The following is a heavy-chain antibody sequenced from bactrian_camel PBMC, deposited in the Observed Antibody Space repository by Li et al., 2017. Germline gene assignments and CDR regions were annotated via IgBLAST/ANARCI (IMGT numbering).Heavy chain of an antibody. V-gene: IGHV3S40*01. CDR2: VNIRDGTT. J-gene: IGHJ4*01. Sequence: VQLVESGGGTVQPGESLRLSCPTSGFPFSVYCMGWFRQAPGKEREVVTQVNIRDGTTSYADSVKGRFTISQDNAKDTAYLLMNMLNPEDTAVYYCAAGISRYYGPCRPDYWGQGTQVTVS. CDR3: AAGISRYYGPCRPDY. CDR1: GFPFSVYC. D-gene: IGHD2*01.